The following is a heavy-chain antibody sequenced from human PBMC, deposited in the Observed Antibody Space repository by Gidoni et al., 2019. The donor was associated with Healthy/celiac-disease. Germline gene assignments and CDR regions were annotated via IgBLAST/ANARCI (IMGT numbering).Heavy chain of an antibody. Sequence: EVQLVQSGAEVKKPGESLRISCKGSGYSFTSYWISWVRQMPGKGLEWMGRIDPSDSYTNYSPSFQGHVTISADKSISTAYLQWSSLKASDTAMYYCARLECSGGSCYLFSFDYWGQGTLVTVSS. D-gene: IGHD2-15*01. V-gene: IGHV5-10-1*03. CDR2: IDPSDSYT. CDR1: GYSFTSYW. CDR3: ARLECSGGSCYLFSFDY. J-gene: IGHJ4*02.